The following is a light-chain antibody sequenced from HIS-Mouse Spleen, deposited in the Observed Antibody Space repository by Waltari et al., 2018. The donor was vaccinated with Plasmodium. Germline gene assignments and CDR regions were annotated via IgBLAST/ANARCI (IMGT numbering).Light chain of an antibody. CDR2: GAS. J-gene: IGKJ1*01. V-gene: IGKV1-39*01. Sequence: IQMTQSPSSLSASVGARVTITCRASQSISSYLNWYQQKPGKAPKLLIYGASSLQSGVPSRFSGSVSGTDFTLTISSLQPEDFATYYCQQSYSTPWTFGQVTKVEIK. CDR3: QQSYSTPWT. CDR1: QSISSY.